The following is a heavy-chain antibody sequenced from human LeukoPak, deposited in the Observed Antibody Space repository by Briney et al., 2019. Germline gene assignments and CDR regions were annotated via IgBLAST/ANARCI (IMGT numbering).Heavy chain of an antibody. CDR2: IYYSGST. D-gene: IGHD5-18*01. J-gene: IGHJ4*02. Sequence: SETLSLTRTVSGGSISSSSYYWGWIRQPPGKGLEWIGSIYYSGSTYYNPSLKSRVTISVDTSKNQFSLKLSSVTAADTAVYYCARGFAGYSYGRGKNYFDYWGQGTLVTVSS. CDR3: ARGFAGYSYGRGKNYFDY. V-gene: IGHV4-39*07. CDR1: GGSISSSSYY.